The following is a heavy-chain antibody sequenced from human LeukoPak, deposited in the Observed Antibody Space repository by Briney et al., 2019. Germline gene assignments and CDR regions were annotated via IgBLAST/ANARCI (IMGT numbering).Heavy chain of an antibody. CDR3: ARDVGSGWGYRLDY. Sequence: GASVKVSCKASGYTFTSYGTSWVRQAPGQGLEWMGWISAYNGNTNYAQKLQGRVTMTTDTSTSTAYMQLRSLRSDDTAVYYCARDVGSGWGYRLDYWGQGTLVTVSS. J-gene: IGHJ4*02. D-gene: IGHD6-19*01. CDR2: ISAYNGNT. CDR1: GYTFTSYG. V-gene: IGHV1-18*01.